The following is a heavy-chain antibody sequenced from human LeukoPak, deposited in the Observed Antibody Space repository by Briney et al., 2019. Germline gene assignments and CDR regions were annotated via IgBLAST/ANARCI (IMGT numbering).Heavy chain of an antibody. D-gene: IGHD2-2*02. J-gene: IGHJ3*02. Sequence: PSETLSLTCTVSGGSISSSSYYWGWIRQPPGKGLEWIGSIYHSGSTYYNPSLKSRVTISVDTSKNQFSLKLSSVTAADTAVYYCARQIVVVPAAIGDAFDIWGQGTMVTVSS. V-gene: IGHV4-39*01. CDR3: ARQIVVVPAAIGDAFDI. CDR1: GGSISSSSYY. CDR2: IYHSGST.